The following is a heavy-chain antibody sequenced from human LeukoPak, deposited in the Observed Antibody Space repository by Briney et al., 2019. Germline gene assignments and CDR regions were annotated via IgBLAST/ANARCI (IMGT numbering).Heavy chain of an antibody. D-gene: IGHD6-19*01. CDR3: AGRIAVAGGRFGGWFDP. CDR2: IYYSGST. Sequence: SETLSLTCTVSCGSISSSSYYWGWIRQPPGKGLEWIGSIYYSGSTYYNPSLKSRVTISVDTSKNQFSLKLSSVTAADTAVYYCAGRIAVAGGRFGGWFDPWGQGTLVTVSS. CDR1: CGSISSSSYY. J-gene: IGHJ5*02. V-gene: IGHV4-39*07.